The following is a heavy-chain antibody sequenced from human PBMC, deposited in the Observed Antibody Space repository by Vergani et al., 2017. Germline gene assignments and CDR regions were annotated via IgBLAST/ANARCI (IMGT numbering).Heavy chain of an antibody. CDR1: GYSISSGYY. V-gene: IGHV4-38-2*01. CDR2: IYHSGST. CDR3: ARQARIAVAANFDY. J-gene: IGHJ4*02. D-gene: IGHD6-19*01. Sequence: QVQLQETGPGLVKPSETLSLTCAVSGYSISSGYYWGWIRQPPGKGLKWIGSIYHSGSTYYNPSLKSRVTISVDTSKNPFSLKLSSVTAADTAVYYCARQARIAVAANFDYWGQGTLVTVSS.